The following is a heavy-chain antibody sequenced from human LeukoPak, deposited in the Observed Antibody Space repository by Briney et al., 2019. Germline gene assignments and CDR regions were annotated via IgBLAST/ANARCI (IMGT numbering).Heavy chain of an antibody. J-gene: IGHJ4*02. CDR1: GFTFSGYW. D-gene: IGHD6-19*01. CDR2: INQVGSEK. V-gene: IGHV3-7*01. Sequence: GGSLRLSCAGSGFTFSGYWMTWVRQAPGKGLEWVANINQVGSEKYYVESAKGRFTISRNNAKNSMFLQMNSLRAEDTALYYCVRDWSSGADFWGQGTLVTVSS. CDR3: VRDWSSGADF.